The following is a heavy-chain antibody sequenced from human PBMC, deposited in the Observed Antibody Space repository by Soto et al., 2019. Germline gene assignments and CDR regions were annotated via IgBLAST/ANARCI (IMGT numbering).Heavy chain of an antibody. CDR1: GYTFVNYG. CDR2: ISPYSGKT. D-gene: IGHD3-16*01. V-gene: IGHV1-18*01. J-gene: IGHJ6*02. CDR3: AMVDNYVTPTPQDV. Sequence: QVQLVQSGVEVRKPGSSVKVSCKASGYTFVNYGIAWVGQAPGQGLEGMGGISPYSGKTHYASKVQGRLTMTTDTSTSTAYMDLGSLTSDDTAVYYCAMVDNYVTPTPQDVWGQGTTVTVSS.